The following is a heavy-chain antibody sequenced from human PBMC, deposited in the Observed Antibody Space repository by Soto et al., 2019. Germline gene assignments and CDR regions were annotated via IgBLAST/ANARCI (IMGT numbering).Heavy chain of an antibody. CDR2: IYYSGST. CDR3: ARDHHGIAADANWFDP. V-gene: IGHV4-30-4*01. J-gene: IGHJ5*02. D-gene: IGHD6-13*01. Sequence: SETLSLTCTVSGGSISSGDYYWSWIRQPPGKGLEWIGYIYYSGSTYYNPSLKSRVTISVDTSKNQFSLKLSSVTDADTAVYYCARDHHGIAADANWFDPWGQGTLVTVS. CDR1: GGSISSGDYY.